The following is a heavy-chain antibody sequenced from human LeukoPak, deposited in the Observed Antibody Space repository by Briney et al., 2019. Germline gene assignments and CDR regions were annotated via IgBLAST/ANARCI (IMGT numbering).Heavy chain of an antibody. CDR1: GSTFSTYS. CDR3: ARAYGGNLFDY. CDR2: ISSSNSTI. Sequence: GGSLRLSCTASGSTFSTYSMNWVRQAPGKGLEWISYISSSNSTIYYADSVKGRFTISRDNAKNSVYLQMNSLRDEDTAVYYCARAYGGNLFDYWGQGTLVTLSS. J-gene: IGHJ4*02. D-gene: IGHD4-23*01. V-gene: IGHV3-48*02.